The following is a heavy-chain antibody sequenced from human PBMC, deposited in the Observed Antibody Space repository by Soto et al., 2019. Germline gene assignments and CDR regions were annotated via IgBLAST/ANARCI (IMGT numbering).Heavy chain of an antibody. Sequence: GGSLRLSCAASGFTFSSYGMHWVRQAPGKGLEWVAVISYDGSNKYYADSVKGRFTISRDNSKNTLYLQMNSLRAEDTAVYYCAKVSVVTHARNYYGMDVWGQGTTATVSS. CDR3: AKVSVVTHARNYYGMDV. D-gene: IGHD2-2*01. V-gene: IGHV3-30*18. CDR1: GFTFSSYG. J-gene: IGHJ6*02. CDR2: ISYDGSNK.